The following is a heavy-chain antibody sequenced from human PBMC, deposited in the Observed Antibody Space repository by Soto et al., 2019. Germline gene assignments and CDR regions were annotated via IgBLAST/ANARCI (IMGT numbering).Heavy chain of an antibody. J-gene: IGHJ4*02. V-gene: IGHV1-18*01. CDR2: ISAYNGNT. D-gene: IGHD2-15*01. Sequence: QVHLVQSGAEVKKPGASVKVSCKASGYTFTSYGISWVRQAPGQGLEWMVRISAYNGNTIYAQKFQDRVTMTTDTSTSTAYMELRSLRSDDTAMYYCARTGDNYSSFDCWGQGTPVTVSS. CDR1: GYTFTSYG. CDR3: ARTGDNYSSFDC.